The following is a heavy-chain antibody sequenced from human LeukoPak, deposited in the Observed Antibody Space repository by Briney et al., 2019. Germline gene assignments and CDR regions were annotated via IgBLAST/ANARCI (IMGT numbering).Heavy chain of an antibody. J-gene: IGHJ4*02. CDR3: ARGAVRDS. Sequence: GASVKVSCKASGYTFTGYYIHWIRQAPGQGLEWMGRINCKDGGTNYTQKFQGRVVMTRDTSINTAYLELSSLISDDTAVYYCARGAVRDSWGQGTLIVVSS. CDR2: INCKDGGT. D-gene: IGHD6-6*01. V-gene: IGHV1-2*06. CDR1: GYTFTGYY.